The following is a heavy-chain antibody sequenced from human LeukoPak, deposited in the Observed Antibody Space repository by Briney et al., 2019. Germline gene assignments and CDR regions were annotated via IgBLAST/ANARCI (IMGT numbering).Heavy chain of an antibody. CDR1: GITLSNYG. CDR3: AKAGGSRSAYFDY. Sequence: GGSLRLSCAVSGITLSNYGMSWVRQAPGKGLEWVSAISGSGGSTYYADSMKGRFTISRDNSKNTLYLQMNSLRAEDTAVYYCAKAGGSRSAYFDYWGQGTLVTVSS. CDR2: ISGSGGST. V-gene: IGHV3-23*01. D-gene: IGHD1-26*01. J-gene: IGHJ4*02.